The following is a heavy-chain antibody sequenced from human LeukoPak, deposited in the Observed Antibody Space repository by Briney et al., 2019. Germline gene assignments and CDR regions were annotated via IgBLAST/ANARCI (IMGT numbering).Heavy chain of an antibody. D-gene: IGHD6-13*01. CDR2: MYYSGST. CDR3: ARVHIAVAGNEAFDI. J-gene: IGHJ3*02. Sequence: PSETLSLTCTVSGGSISSSSYYWGWIRQPPGKGLEWIGSMYYSGSTYYNPSLKSRVTISVDTSKNQFSLKLSSVPAADTAVYYCARVHIAVAGNEAFDIWGQGTMVTVSS. V-gene: IGHV4-39*07. CDR1: GGSISSSSYY.